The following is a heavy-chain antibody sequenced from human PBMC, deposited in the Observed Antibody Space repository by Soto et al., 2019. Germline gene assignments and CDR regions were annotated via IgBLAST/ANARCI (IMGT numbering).Heavy chain of an antibody. J-gene: IGHJ6*03. D-gene: IGHD1-7*01. Sequence: QVQLQESGPGLVKPSQTLSLTCAISGDSVSSNSAAWNWIRLSPSRGLEWLARTYYRSRWYNDYAVSVRSRVTVNPDTSKNQFSLQLTSVTPEDTAVYYCVGTTSHKWYYMDVWGKGTTVTVSS. CDR3: VGTTSHKWYYMDV. V-gene: IGHV6-1*01. CDR1: GDSVSSNSAA. CDR2: TYYRSRWYN.